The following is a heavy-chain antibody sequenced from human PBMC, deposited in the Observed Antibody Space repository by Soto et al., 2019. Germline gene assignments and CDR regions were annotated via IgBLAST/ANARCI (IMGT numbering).Heavy chain of an antibody. CDR3: AFDYDILCGTWFDP. CDR2: ISAYNGNT. D-gene: IGHD3-9*01. J-gene: IGHJ5*02. Sequence: ASVKVSCKASGYTFTSYGISWVRQAPGQGLEWMGWISAYNGNTNYAQKLQGRVTMTTDTSTSTAYMELRSLRSDDPAVYYCAFDYDILCGTWFDPLGQGTLVTVSS. V-gene: IGHV1-18*04. CDR1: GYTFTSYG.